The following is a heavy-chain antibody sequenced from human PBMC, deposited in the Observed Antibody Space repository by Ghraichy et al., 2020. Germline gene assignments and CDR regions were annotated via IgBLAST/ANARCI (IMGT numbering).Heavy chain of an antibody. CDR1: GGSVSTDLYS. CDR2: IYYSGST. D-gene: IGHD2-2*01. V-gene: IGHV4-61*01. J-gene: IGHJ6*02. Sequence: SETLSLTCTASGGSVSTDLYSWTWIRQPPGKGLEWIGYIYYSGSTNYNPSLKSRVTISVDTSKNQFSLKLTSMTAADTAVYYCARSLPDYSYYYGLDVWGHGTTVTAAS. CDR3: ARSLPDYSYYYGLDV.